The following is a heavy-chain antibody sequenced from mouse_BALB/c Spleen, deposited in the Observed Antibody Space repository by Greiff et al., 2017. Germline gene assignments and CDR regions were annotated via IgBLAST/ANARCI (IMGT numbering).Heavy chain of an antibody. CDR2: IWTGGGT. D-gene: IGHD4-1*01. J-gene: IGHJ2*01. CDR1: GFSLTSYD. CDR3: VRTGTRGFDY. V-gene: IGHV2-9-2*01. Sequence: VKLVESGPGLVAPSQSLSITCTVSGFSLTSYDISWIRQPLGKGLEWLGVIWTGGGTNYNSAFMSRLSISKDNSKSQVFLKMNSLQTDDTAIYYCVRTGTRGFDYWGQGTTLTVSS.